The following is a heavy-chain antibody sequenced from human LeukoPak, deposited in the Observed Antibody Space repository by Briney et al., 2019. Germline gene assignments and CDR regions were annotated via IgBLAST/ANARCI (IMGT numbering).Heavy chain of an antibody. CDR3: AREAVGSSGYYPQRYFDY. D-gene: IGHD3-22*01. CDR1: GGSISSGGYY. J-gene: IGHJ4*02. Sequence: SETLSLTCTVSGGSISSGGYYWSWIRQHPGKGLEWIGYIYYSGSTYYNPSLKSRVTISVDTSKNQFSLKLSSVTAADTAVYYCAREAVGSSGYYPQRYFDYWGQGTLVTVSS. V-gene: IGHV4-31*03. CDR2: IYYSGST.